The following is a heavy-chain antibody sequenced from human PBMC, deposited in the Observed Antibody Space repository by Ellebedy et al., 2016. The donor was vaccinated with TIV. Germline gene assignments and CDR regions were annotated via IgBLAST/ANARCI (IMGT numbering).Heavy chain of an antibody. CDR2: ISYDGSNK. V-gene: IGHV3-30*18. J-gene: IGHJ5*02. CDR1: GFTFSSYG. Sequence: GGSLRLXCAASGFTFSSYGMHWVRQAPGKGLEWVAVISYDGSNKYYADSVKGRFTISRDNSKNTLYLQMNSLRAEDTAVYYCAKDTEMATIWFFPIDPWGQGTLVTVSS. CDR3: AKDTEMATIWFFPIDP. D-gene: IGHD5-24*01.